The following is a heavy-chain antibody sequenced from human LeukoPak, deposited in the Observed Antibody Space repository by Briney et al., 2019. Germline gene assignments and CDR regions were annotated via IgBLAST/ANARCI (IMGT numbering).Heavy chain of an antibody. J-gene: IGHJ4*02. CDR3: TTRYTADSSGYYYDY. CDR1: GFTFSSYG. Sequence: PGGSLRLSCAASGFTFSSYGMHWVRQAPGKGLEWVGRIKSKTDGGTTDYAAPVKGRFTISRDDSKNTLYLQMNSLKTEDTAVYYCTTRYTADSSGYYYDYWGQGTLVTVSS. D-gene: IGHD3-22*01. CDR2: IKSKTDGGTT. V-gene: IGHV3-15*07.